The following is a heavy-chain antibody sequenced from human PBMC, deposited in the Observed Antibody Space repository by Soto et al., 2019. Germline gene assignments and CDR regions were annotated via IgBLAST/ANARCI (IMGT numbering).Heavy chain of an antibody. CDR2: IIPIFGTA. CDR3: ATDTHCSSTSCYTPRGMDV. Sequence: VQLVQSGAEVKKPGSSVKVSCKASGGTFSSYAISWVRQAPGQGLEWMGGIIPIFGTANYAQKFQGRVTITADESTSTAYMELSSLRSEDTAVYYCATDTHCSSTSCYTPRGMDVWGQGTTVTVSS. V-gene: IGHV1-69*01. J-gene: IGHJ6*02. CDR1: GGTFSSYA. D-gene: IGHD2-2*02.